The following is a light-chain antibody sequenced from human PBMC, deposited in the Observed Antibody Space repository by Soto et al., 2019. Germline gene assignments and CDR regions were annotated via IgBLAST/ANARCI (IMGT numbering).Light chain of an antibody. CDR2: DAS. CDR3: QQYNDYPIT. CDR1: RGVRYF. J-gene: IGKJ5*01. V-gene: IGKV1-16*01. Sequence: DIQMTQSPSSLSASVGDRVTITCRASRGVRYFLAWLQQKPGKAPKSLIFDASNLQSGVPSRFSGSGSGTEFTLTISSLQPEDFGTYYCQQYNDYPITFGQGTRLEIK.